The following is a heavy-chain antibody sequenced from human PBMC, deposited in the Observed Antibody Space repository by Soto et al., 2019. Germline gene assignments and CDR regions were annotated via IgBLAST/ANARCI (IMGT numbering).Heavy chain of an antibody. V-gene: IGHV4-39*01. D-gene: IGHD3-10*01. Sequence: PSETLSLTCIVSGGSITRRSSYWAWIRQPPGKGLEWVGTCYDGNTYHNPSLRNRITIAVDTSKNQFSIKLNSVAAAYTAFYYCATTRGLAVGGSFDYWGQGMLVTVSS. J-gene: IGHJ4*02. CDR2: CYDGNT. CDR3: ATTRGLAVGGSFDY. CDR1: GGSITRRSSY.